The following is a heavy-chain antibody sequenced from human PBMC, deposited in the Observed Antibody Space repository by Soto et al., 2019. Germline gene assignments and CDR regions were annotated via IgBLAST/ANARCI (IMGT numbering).Heavy chain of an antibody. D-gene: IGHD4-4*01. CDR3: AKESVESTYSYYGMDV. CDR2: VSFDAKNK. J-gene: IGHJ6*02. CDR1: GFSFSTYG. Sequence: QVQLVESGGGVVQPGRSLRLSCAASGFSFSTYGMHWVRQAPGEGLEWVAVVSFDAKNKYYIDSVEGRFTISRDNSKNMLYLQMNSLRREDTAVYYCAKESVESTYSYYGMDVWGPGTTVTVSS. V-gene: IGHV3-30*18.